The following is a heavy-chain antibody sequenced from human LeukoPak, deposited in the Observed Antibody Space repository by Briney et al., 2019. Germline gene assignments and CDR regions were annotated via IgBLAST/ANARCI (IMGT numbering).Heavy chain of an antibody. Sequence: GGSLRLSCAASGFTVSSNYMSWVRQAPGKGLEWVSVIHSGGSTYYADSVKGRFAISRDNSKNALYLQMNSLRAEDTAVYYCARDRGYGGNLDYYYGMDVWGQGTTVTVSS. J-gene: IGHJ6*02. CDR2: IHSGGST. D-gene: IGHD4-23*01. V-gene: IGHV3-66*01. CDR1: GFTVSSNY. CDR3: ARDRGYGGNLDYYYGMDV.